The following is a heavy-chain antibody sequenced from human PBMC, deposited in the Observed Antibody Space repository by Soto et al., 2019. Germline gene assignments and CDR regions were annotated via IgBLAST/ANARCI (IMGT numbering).Heavy chain of an antibody. CDR2: ISSSSSYI. V-gene: IGHV3-21*01. CDR1: GFTFSSYS. J-gene: IGHJ4*02. D-gene: IGHD3-9*01. Sequence: ESGGGLVKPGGSLRLSCAASGFTFSSYSMNWVRQAPGKGLEWVSSISSSSSYIYYADSVKGRFTISRDNAKNSLYLQMNSLSAEDTAVYYCARVRYDILTGYYPPFDYWGQGTLVTVSS. CDR3: ARVRYDILTGYYPPFDY.